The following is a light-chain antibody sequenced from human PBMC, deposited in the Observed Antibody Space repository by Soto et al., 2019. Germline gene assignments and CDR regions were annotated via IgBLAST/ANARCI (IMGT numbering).Light chain of an antibody. J-gene: IGKJ4*01. CDR3: QQYNRWPPLT. Sequence: EIVMTQSPATLSVSPGGRATLSCRASQSISDTLAWYQQKPGQAPRLLIYGASTRAPGFPARFSGSGSGTDFTLTISSLQSEDFAVYYCQQYNRWPPLTFGGGTQVEIK. CDR1: QSISDT. CDR2: GAS. V-gene: IGKV3-15*01.